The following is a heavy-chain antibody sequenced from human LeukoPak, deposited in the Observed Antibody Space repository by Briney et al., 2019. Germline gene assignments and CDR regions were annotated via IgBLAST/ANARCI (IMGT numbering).Heavy chain of an antibody. J-gene: IGHJ4*02. CDR1: GGTFSSYA. Sequence: GASVKVSCKASGGTFSSYAIIWVRQAPGQGLEWMGRIIPILGIANYAQKFQGRVTITADKSTSTAYMELSSLRSEDTAVYYCASESLGDGYNRPFDYWGQGTLVTVSS. V-gene: IGHV1-69*04. CDR2: IIPILGIA. CDR3: ASESLGDGYNRPFDY. D-gene: IGHD5-12*01.